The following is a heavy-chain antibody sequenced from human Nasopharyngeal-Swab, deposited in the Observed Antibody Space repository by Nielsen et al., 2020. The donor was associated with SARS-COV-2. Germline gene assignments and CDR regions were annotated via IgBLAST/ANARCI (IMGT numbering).Heavy chain of an antibody. J-gene: IGHJ6*02. D-gene: IGHD3-22*01. V-gene: IGHV3-53*01. CDR2: IYSGGST. Sequence: GESLKIPCAASGFTVTSNYMSWVRQAPGKGLEWVSVIYSGGSTYYADSVKGRFTISRDNSKNTLYLQMNSLRAEDTAVYYCARVVTMINYYYYGMDVWGQGTTVTVSS. CDR3: ARVVTMINYYYYGMDV. CDR1: GFTVTSNY.